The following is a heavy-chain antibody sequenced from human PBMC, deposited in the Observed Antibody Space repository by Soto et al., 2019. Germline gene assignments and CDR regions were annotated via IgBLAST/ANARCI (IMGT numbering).Heavy chain of an antibody. CDR2: IIPIFGTA. J-gene: IGHJ5*02. V-gene: IGHV1-69*01. CDR3: ARGRYGDYGPPNWFDP. CDR1: GGTFSSYA. D-gene: IGHD4-17*01. Sequence: QVQLVQSGAEVEKPGSSVKVSCKASGGTFSSYAISWVRQAPGQGLEWMGGIIPIFGTANYAQKFQGRVTITADESTSTAYMELSSLRSEDTAVYYCARGRYGDYGPPNWFDPWGQGTLVTVSS.